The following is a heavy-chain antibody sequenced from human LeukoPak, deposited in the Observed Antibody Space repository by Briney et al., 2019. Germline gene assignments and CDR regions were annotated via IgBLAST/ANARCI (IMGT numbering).Heavy chain of an antibody. Sequence: GGSLRLSCVASGFTFSSSSTNWVRQAPGKGLEWISYISSSGLTIYYADSVKGRFTISRDNAKNSLYLQMNSLRAEDTAVYYCASLRGSGSQYFDYWGQGTLVTVSS. V-gene: IGHV3-48*04. J-gene: IGHJ4*02. CDR3: ASLRGSGSQYFDY. D-gene: IGHD3-10*01. CDR1: GFTFSSSS. CDR2: ISSSGLTI.